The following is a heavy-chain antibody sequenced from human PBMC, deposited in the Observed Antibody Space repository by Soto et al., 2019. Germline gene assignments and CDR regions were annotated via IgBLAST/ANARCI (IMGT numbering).Heavy chain of an antibody. CDR1: GYIFTSYG. CDR3: ARGLRDGYPPLGY. J-gene: IGHJ4*02. CDR2: INAGKGKT. V-gene: IGHV1-3*01. D-gene: IGHD5-12*01. Sequence: ASVKVSCKASGYIFTSYGMHWVRQAPGQRLEWMGWINAGKGKTEYSQRFQGRVTITRDTSATTAYMELSSLRSEDTAVYYCARGLRDGYPPLGYWGQGTLVTVSS.